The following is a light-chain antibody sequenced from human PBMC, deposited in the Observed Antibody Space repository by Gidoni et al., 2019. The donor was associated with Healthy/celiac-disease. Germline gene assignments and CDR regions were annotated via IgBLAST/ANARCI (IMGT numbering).Light chain of an antibody. V-gene: IGLV3-1*01. J-gene: IGLJ2*01. Sequence: SYELTQPPSVSVSPGQTASITCSGDKLGYTYACWYQQKPGQSPVLVIYQDSKRASGIPERFSGSNSGNTDTLTISGTQAMDEADYYCQAWDSSTVVFGGGTKLTVL. CDR1: KLGYTY. CDR2: QDS. CDR3: QAWDSSTVV.